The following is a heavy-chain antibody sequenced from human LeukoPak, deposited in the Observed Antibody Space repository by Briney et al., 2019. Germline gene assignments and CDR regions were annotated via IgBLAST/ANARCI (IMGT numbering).Heavy chain of an antibody. J-gene: IGHJ4*02. CDR1: GFTVSSNY. CDR3: ASGGTSYYYDSSGYPALDFDY. Sequence: GGSLRLSCAASGFTVSSNYMSWVRQAPGKGLEWVSVIYSGGSTYYADSVKGRFTISRDNSKNTLYLQMNSLRAEDTAVYYCASGGTSYYYDSSGYPALDFDYWGQGTLVTVSS. D-gene: IGHD3-22*01. CDR2: IYSGGST. V-gene: IGHV3-66*01.